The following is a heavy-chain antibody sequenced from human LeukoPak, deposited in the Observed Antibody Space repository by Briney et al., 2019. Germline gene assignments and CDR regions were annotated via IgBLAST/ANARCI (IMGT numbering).Heavy chain of an antibody. D-gene: IGHD3-3*01. CDR2: ISDSGHTK. J-gene: IGHJ5*02. CDR1: GFTLSPYA. V-gene: IGHV3-48*02. CDR3: ARKELEGSWFDP. Sequence: TGGSLRLSCAASGFTLSPYAMNWVRQAPGKELEWIAFISDSGHTKYNADSVKGRFTISRDNAKNSVFPQMNSLRDEDTAVYYCARKELEGSWFDPWGQGTLVTVTS.